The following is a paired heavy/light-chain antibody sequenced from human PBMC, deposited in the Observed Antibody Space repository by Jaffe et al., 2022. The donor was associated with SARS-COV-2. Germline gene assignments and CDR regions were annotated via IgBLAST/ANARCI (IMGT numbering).Heavy chain of an antibody. CDR2: IGRSSDSI. D-gene: IGHD3-10*01. CDR3: AREVGTYGSGHNYYFDL. Sequence: EVQLVESGGGLVQPGGSLRLSCAASGFTFITYNMNWVRQAPGKGLEWVSYIGRSSDSIYYADSVKGRFTISRDNAKNSLFLQMDSLTVEDTAVYYCAREVGTYGSGHNYYFDLWGRGTLVTVSS. V-gene: IGHV3-48*01. CDR1: GFTFITYN. J-gene: IGHJ2*01.
Light chain of an antibody. CDR2: QDS. CDR3: QAWDSSSYV. V-gene: IGLV3-1*01. CDR1: ELGNKY. J-gene: IGLJ1*01. Sequence: SYELTQPPSVSVSPGQTASITCSGHELGNKYVCWYQQKPGQSPVLVVYQDSRRPSGIPERFSGSNSGNTATLTISGTQAMDEADYYCQAWDSSSYVFGTGTKVTVL.